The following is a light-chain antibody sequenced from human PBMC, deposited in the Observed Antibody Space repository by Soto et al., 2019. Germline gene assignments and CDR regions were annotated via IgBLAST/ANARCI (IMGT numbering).Light chain of an antibody. J-gene: IGKJ4*01. CDR1: QSISSY. CDR2: DAS. CDR3: QQRSNWPPLT. Sequence: EIVLTQSPATLSLSPGERATLSCRASQSISSYLAWYQQKPGQAPRLLIYDASNRATGIPARFSGSVSGTDFTLTINSLEPEDFAVYYCQQRSNWPPLTFGGGTKVEIK. V-gene: IGKV3-11*01.